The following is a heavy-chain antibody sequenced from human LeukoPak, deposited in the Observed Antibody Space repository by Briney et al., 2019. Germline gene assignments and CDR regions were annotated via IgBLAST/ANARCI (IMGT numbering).Heavy chain of an antibody. Sequence: QPGGSLRLSCAASGFTFSSYAMSWVRQAPGKGLEWVSAISGSGGSTYYADSVKGRFTISRDNSKNTLYLQMNSLRAEDTAVYYCARDFGPRSSWSRYYYYYMDVWGKGTTVTVSS. D-gene: IGHD6-13*01. CDR3: ARDFGPRSSWSRYYYYYMDV. V-gene: IGHV3-23*01. J-gene: IGHJ6*03. CDR2: ISGSGGST. CDR1: GFTFSSYA.